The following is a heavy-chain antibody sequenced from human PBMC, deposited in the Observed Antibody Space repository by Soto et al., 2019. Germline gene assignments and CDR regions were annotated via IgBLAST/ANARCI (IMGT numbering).Heavy chain of an antibody. CDR1: GVIFSHHY. V-gene: IGHV3-11*01. Sequence: PGGSLRLSCTASGVIFSHHYMTWIRQAPGKGLEWVSYISGGGETTQYANSVRGRFTVSRDNARNLVYLQMTSLGPAATAVYYCAGAPFYYASHYWGQVPLVTVSS. D-gene: IGHD3-10*01. J-gene: IGHJ4*02. CDR2: ISGGGETT. CDR3: AGAPFYYASHY.